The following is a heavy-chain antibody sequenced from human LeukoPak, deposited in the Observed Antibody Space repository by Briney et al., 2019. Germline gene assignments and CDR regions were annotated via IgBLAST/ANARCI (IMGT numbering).Heavy chain of an antibody. J-gene: IGHJ4*02. V-gene: IGHV4-61*05. CDR2: IYYSGSI. Sequence: SETLSLTCTVSGGSISSSSYYWSWIRQPPGKGLEWIGYIYYSGSINYNPSLKSRVTISVDASKSQFSLKLSSVTAADTAVYYCARSRGYSYGTTFLDYWGQGTLVTVSS. CDR3: ARSRGYSYGTTFLDY. D-gene: IGHD5-18*01. CDR1: GGSISSSSYY.